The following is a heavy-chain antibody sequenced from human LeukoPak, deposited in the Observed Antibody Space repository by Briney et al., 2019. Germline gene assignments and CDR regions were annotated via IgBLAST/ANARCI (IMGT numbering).Heavy chain of an antibody. CDR2: ISGSGSDT. Sequence: PGGSLRLSCAASGFTFSHSAMSWVRQAPGKGLEWISTISGSGSDTNYADSVKGRFTISRDNAKNSLYLQMNSLRAEDTAVYYCARELCFGGRGARTTDFDYWGQGTLVTVSS. D-gene: IGHD3-10*01. J-gene: IGHJ4*02. CDR3: ARELCFGGRGARTTDFDY. V-gene: IGHV3-21*01. CDR1: GFTFSHSA.